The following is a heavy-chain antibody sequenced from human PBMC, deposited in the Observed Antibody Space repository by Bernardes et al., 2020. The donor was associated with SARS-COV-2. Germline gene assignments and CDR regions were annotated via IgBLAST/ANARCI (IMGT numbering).Heavy chain of an antibody. CDR1: GYTFTRYF. V-gene: IGHV1-46*01. D-gene: IGHD3-10*01. CDR3: ARDVHGSGRALDY. Sequence: ASVKVSCKASGYTFTRYFMHWVRQAPGQGLEWMGIINPSGGSTSYAQKFQGRVSMTRDTSTSTVYMELSSLRSEDTAVYYCARDVHGSGRALDYWGQGTLVTVSS. J-gene: IGHJ4*02. CDR2: INPSGGST.